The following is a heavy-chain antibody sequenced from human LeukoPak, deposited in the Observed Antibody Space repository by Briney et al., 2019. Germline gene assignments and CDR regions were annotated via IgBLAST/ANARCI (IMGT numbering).Heavy chain of an antibody. CDR2: IIPIFGTA. Sequence: SVKVSCKASGGTFSSYAISWVRQAPGQGLEWMGGIIPIFGTAKYEQKFQGSVKITADESTSTAYMELSSLRSEDTAVYYCARAGLTGTTYDYYFDYWGQGTLVTVSS. CDR1: GGTFSSYA. D-gene: IGHD1-20*01. J-gene: IGHJ4*02. V-gene: IGHV1-69*13. CDR3: ARAGLTGTTYDYYFDY.